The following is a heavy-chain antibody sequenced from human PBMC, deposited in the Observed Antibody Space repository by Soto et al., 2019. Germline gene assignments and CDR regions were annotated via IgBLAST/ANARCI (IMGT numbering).Heavy chain of an antibody. CDR1: GYTFTSYD. J-gene: IGHJ6*02. V-gene: IGHV1-8*01. Sequence: QVQLVQSGAEVKKPGASVKVSCKASGYTFTSYDINWVRQATGQGLEWMGWMNPNSGNTGYAQKFQGRVTMTRNTPISTAYMELSSLRSEDTAVYYCARTYYDYVWGSYRYEGGDVWGQGTTVTVSS. D-gene: IGHD3-16*02. CDR2: MNPNSGNT. CDR3: ARTYYDYVWGSYRYEGGDV.